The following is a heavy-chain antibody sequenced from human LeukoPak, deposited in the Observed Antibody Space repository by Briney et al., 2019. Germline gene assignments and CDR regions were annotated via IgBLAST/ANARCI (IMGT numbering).Heavy chain of an antibody. CDR1: GGTFSSYA. CDR2: IIPILGTA. D-gene: IGHD2-15*01. CDR3: ASSLLGYCSGGSCNGDDY. Sequence: GASVKVSCKASGGTFSSYAISWVRQAPGQGLEWMGGIIPILGTANYAQKFQGRVTITADESTSTAYMELSSLRSEDTAVYYCASSLLGYCSGGSCNGDDYWGQGTLVTVSS. J-gene: IGHJ4*02. V-gene: IGHV1-69*13.